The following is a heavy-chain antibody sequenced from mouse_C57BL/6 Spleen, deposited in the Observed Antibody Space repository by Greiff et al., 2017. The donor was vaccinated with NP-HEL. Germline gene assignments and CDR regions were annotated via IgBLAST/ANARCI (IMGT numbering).Heavy chain of an antibody. CDR3: ARGYGSSLNYYAMDY. CDR1: GYTFTSYW. Sequence: QVQLQQPGAELVKPGASVKLSCKASGYTFTSYWMHWVKQRPGQGLEWIGMIHPNSGSTNYNEKFKSKATLTVDKSSSTAYMQLSSLTSEDSAVYYCARGYGSSLNYYAMDYWGQGTSVTVSS. CDR2: IHPNSGST. D-gene: IGHD1-1*01. J-gene: IGHJ4*01. V-gene: IGHV1-64*01.